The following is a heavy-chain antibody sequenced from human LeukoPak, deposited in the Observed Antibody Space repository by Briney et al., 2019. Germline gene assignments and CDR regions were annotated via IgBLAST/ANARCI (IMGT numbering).Heavy chain of an antibody. V-gene: IGHV1-2*02. J-gene: IGHJ6*02. D-gene: IGHD3-10*01. Sequence: GASVKVSCKASGGTFSSYAISWVRQAPGQGLEWMGWINPNSGGTNYAQKFQGRVTMTRDTSISTAYMELSRLRSDDTAVYYCARDIMVRGVITIFYYYYGMDVWGQGTTVTVSS. CDR1: GGTFSSYA. CDR2: INPNSGGT. CDR3: ARDIMVRGVITIFYYYYGMDV.